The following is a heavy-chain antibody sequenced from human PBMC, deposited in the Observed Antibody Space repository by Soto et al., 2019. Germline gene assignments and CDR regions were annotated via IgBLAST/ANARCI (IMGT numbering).Heavy chain of an antibody. V-gene: IGHV4-30-4*01. CDR1: GGSISSGDYY. J-gene: IGHJ6*02. CDR2: IYFSGST. CDR3: ASGITVFGVTYYYYGMDV. Sequence: QVQLQESGPGLVKPSQTLSLACTVSGGSISSGDYYWSWIRQPPGKGLEWIGYIYFSGSTYYNPSLKIRVTISVDTSKNQFSLRLTSVTAADTAVYYCASGITVFGVTYYYYGMDVWGQGTTVTVSS. D-gene: IGHD3-3*01.